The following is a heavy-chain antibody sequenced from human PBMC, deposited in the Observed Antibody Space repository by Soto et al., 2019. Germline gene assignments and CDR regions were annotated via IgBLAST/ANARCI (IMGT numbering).Heavy chain of an antibody. V-gene: IGHV1-69*06. D-gene: IGHD2-21*01. CDR1: GGNFNNYA. CDR2: IIPIIDTT. CDR3: ARAPRDRDAFSL. Sequence: QVQLVQSGAEVKKPGSSVKVSCKASGGNFNNYAISWVRQAPAQGLQWMGGIIPIIDTTHYAQKLQGRVTSSADRGRTTVYMELTGLTSDYSATYFCARAPRDRDAFSLWGQGTVVTVSS. J-gene: IGHJ3*01.